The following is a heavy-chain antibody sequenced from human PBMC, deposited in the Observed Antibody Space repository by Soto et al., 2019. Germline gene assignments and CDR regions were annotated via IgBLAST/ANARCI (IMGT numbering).Heavy chain of an antibody. Sequence: QVQLQESGPGLVKPSETMSLTCSVSGGSISSYYWSWIRQPPGKGLEWIGYIDYSGNTNYNPSLKSRVTISVDTSKNQFSLKRYSVTAADTAVYYCARGGLRSGYDYARFDYWGQGTLVTVSS. J-gene: IGHJ4*02. CDR2: IDYSGNT. CDR3: ARGGLRSGYDYARFDY. CDR1: GGSISSYY. V-gene: IGHV4-59*01. D-gene: IGHD5-12*01.